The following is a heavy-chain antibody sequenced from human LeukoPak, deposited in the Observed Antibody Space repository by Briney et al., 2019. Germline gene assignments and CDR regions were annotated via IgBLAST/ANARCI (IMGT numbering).Heavy chain of an antibody. CDR2: ISGSGGST. D-gene: IGHD1-1*01. V-gene: IGHV3-23*01. J-gene: IGHJ4*02. CDR1: GFTFSSYA. Sequence: GGSLRLSCAASGFTFSSYAMSWVRQAPGKGLEWVSAISGSGGSTYYADSVKGRFTISRDNSRNMLYLQMNSLRAEDTAVYYCAKDLERAVDASYFDYWGQGTLVTVSS. CDR3: AKDLERAVDASYFDY.